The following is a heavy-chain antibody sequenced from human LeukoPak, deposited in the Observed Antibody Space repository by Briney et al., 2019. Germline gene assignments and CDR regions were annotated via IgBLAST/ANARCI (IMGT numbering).Heavy chain of an antibody. D-gene: IGHD6-25*01. Sequence: GGSLRLSCAASEFTVSSNYMSWVRQAPGKGLEWVSVIYSDGSTYYADSVKGRYSISRDNSKNMLYLQMNSLRAYDTVVYYCARSRGYGVTGGMDVWGQGTTATVSS. J-gene: IGHJ6*02. CDR2: IYSDGST. CDR3: ARSRGYGVTGGMDV. V-gene: IGHV3-53*01. CDR1: EFTVSSNY.